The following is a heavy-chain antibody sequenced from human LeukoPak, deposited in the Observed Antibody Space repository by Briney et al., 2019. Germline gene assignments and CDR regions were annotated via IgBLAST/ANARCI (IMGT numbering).Heavy chain of an antibody. CDR3: ARGAYYYED. J-gene: IGHJ4*02. Sequence: GGSLRLPCAASGFTFSSHSMNWVRQAPGKGLEWVSYISSSSSTIYYADSVKGRFTISRDNAKNSLYLQMNSLRAEDTAVYYCARGAYYYEDWGQGTLVTVSS. CDR2: ISSSSSTI. CDR1: GFTFSSHS. V-gene: IGHV3-48*01. D-gene: IGHD3-22*01.